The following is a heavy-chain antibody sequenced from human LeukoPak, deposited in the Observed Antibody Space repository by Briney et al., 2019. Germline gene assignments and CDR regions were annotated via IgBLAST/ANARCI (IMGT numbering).Heavy chain of an antibody. Sequence: ASVKVSCKASGYTFTGYYMHWVRQAPGQGLEWMGWINPNSGGTNYAQKFQGRVTMTRDTSISTAYMELSRLRSDDTAVYYCAREVWFGELSLKASPGGMDVWGQGTTVTVS. V-gene: IGHV1-2*02. CDR2: INPNSGGT. J-gene: IGHJ6*02. D-gene: IGHD3-10*01. CDR1: GYTFTGYY. CDR3: AREVWFGELSLKASPGGMDV.